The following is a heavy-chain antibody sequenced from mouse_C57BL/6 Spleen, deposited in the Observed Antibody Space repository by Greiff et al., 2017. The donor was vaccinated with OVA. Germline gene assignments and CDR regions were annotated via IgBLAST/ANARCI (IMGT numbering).Heavy chain of an antibody. CDR2: ISGGGGNT. CDR3: ARDDYDEEWFAY. V-gene: IGHV5-9*01. D-gene: IGHD2-4*01. CDR1: GFTFSSYT. Sequence: EVKVVESGGGLVKPGGSLKLSCAASGFTFSSYTMSWVRQTPEKRLEWVATISGGGGNTYYPDSVKGRFTISRDNAKNTLYLQMSSLRSEDTALYYCARDDYDEEWFAYWGQGTLVTVSA. J-gene: IGHJ3*01.